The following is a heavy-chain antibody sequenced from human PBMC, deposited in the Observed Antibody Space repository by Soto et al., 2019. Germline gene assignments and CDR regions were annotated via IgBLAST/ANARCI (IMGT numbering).Heavy chain of an antibody. D-gene: IGHD6-13*01. CDR3: ATDQQLVPYYYSGMDV. CDR1: GFTFSSYG. V-gene: IGHV3-30*03. J-gene: IGHJ6*02. CDR2: ISYDGSNK. Sequence: GGSLRLSCAASGFTFSSYGMHWVRQAPGKGLEWVAVISYDGSNKYYADSVKGRFTISRDNSKNTLYLQMNSLRAEDTAVYYCATDQQLVPYYYSGMDVWGPGTTVTVSS.